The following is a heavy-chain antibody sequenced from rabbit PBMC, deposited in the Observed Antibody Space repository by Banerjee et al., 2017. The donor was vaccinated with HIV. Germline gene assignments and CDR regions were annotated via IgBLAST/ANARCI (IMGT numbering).Heavy chain of an antibody. CDR2: IDAGSTGNT. Sequence: QSLEESGGDLVKPGASLTLTCTASGFSFSSSYYMCWVRQAPGKGLEWIACIDAGSTGNTWYANWAKGRFTISKTSSTTVTLQLTSLTAADTATYFCAKRLGADDRSYSLWGQGTLVTVS. CDR3: AKRLGADDRSYSL. D-gene: IGHD8-1*01. V-gene: IGHV1S40*01. CDR1: GFSFSSSYY. J-gene: IGHJ3*01.